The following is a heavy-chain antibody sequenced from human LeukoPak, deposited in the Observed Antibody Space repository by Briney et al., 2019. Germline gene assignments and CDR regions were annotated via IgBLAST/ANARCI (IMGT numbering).Heavy chain of an antibody. D-gene: IGHD3-22*01. V-gene: IGHV4-30-4*01. Sequence: PSETQSLTCSVSGDSISSGDCYWSWIRQPPGKGLEWIGYIYYSGSTYYNPSLKSRVTVSIDTSKNQFSLKLSSVTAADTAVYYCARTHYDSSGYYNADDYWGQGTLVTVSS. CDR3: ARTHYDSSGYYNADDY. CDR1: GDSISSGDCY. J-gene: IGHJ4*02. CDR2: IYYSGST.